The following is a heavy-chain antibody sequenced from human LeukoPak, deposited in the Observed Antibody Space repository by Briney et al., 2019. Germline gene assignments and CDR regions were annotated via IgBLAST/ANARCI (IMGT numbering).Heavy chain of an antibody. J-gene: IGHJ4*02. CDR1: GFSFDDYD. D-gene: IGHD3-16*01. CDR3: AREEGGYFDY. Sequence: GGSLRLPCAASGFSFDDYDMSWVRQAPGKGLEWVSGINWNGGSTGYADSVKGRFTISRDNAKNSLYLQMSSLRAEDTALYYCAREEGGYFDYWGQGTLVTVSS. CDR2: INWNGGST. V-gene: IGHV3-20*04.